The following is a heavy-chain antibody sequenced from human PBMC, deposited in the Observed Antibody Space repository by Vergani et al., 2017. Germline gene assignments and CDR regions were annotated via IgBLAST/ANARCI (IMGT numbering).Heavy chain of an antibody. Sequence: VQLVESGGGLVKPGGSLRLSCAASGFTFSSYSMNWVRQAPGKGLEWVAVIWYDGSNKYYADSVNGRFTISRDHSKNTLYLQMNSLRAEDTAVYYCARYRDDYGDYYYYYGMDVWGQGTTVTVSS. CDR1: GFTFSSYS. CDR3: ARYRDDYGDYYYYYGMDV. CDR2: IWYDGSNK. V-gene: IGHV3-33*08. D-gene: IGHD4-17*01. J-gene: IGHJ6*02.